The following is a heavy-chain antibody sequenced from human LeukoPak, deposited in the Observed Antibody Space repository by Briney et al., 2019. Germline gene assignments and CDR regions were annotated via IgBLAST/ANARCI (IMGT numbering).Heavy chain of an antibody. CDR3: ARDTVPFYYYYYMDV. V-gene: IGHV3-30*01. CDR2: ISYDGSNK. D-gene: IGHD6-6*01. Sequence: PGGSLRLSCAASGFTFSSYAMHWVRQAPGKGLEWVAVISYDGSNKYYADSVKGRFTISRDNSKKTLYLQMNSLRAEDTAVYYCARDTVPFYYYYYMDVWGKGTTVTVSS. J-gene: IGHJ6*03. CDR1: GFTFSSYA.